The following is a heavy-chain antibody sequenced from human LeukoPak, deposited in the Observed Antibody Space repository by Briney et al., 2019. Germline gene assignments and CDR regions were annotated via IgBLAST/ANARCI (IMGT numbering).Heavy chain of an antibody. D-gene: IGHD3/OR15-3a*01. CDR2: IYYTGNT. Sequence: PSETLSLTCTVSGVSVSTSNSYWGWIRQPPGKGLEWIGSIYYTGNTYYNASLKSRVTISIDTSKNQISLRLTSVTATDTAMYYCARQTGSGLFTLPGGQGTLVTVSS. J-gene: IGHJ4*02. CDR1: GVSVSTSNSY. CDR3: ARQTGSGLFTLP. V-gene: IGHV4-39*01.